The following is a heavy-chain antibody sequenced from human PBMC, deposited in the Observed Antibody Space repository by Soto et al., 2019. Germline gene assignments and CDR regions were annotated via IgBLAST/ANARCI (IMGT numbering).Heavy chain of an antibody. Sequence: SVKVSCKASGGTFSSYAITWVRQAPGQGLEWMGGIIPIFGTANYAQKFQGRVTITADESTSTAYMELSSLRSEDTAVYYCARDLVDIVATDPGMDVWGQGTTVTVSS. CDR1: GGTFSSYA. CDR3: ARDLVDIVATDPGMDV. V-gene: IGHV1-69*13. J-gene: IGHJ6*02. D-gene: IGHD5-12*01. CDR2: IIPIFGTA.